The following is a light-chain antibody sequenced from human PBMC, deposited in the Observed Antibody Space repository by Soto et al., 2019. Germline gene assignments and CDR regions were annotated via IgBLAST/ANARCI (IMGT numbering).Light chain of an antibody. V-gene: IGKV2-30*02. CDR3: MQGTQWPRT. Sequence: DVVLTQSPVSLPVTLGQPASISCMSSQSLVHSDGNTYLNWFQQRPGHSPRRLVYRVSNRDSGGPGNLRRSGSGTNFTLKISSVEAEDIGVYYCMQGTQWPRTFGQGTKVEIK. CDR1: QSLVHSDGNTY. J-gene: IGKJ1*01. CDR2: RVS.